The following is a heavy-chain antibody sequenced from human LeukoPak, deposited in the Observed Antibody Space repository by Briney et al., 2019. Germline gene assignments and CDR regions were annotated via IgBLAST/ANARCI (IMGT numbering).Heavy chain of an antibody. D-gene: IGHD6-19*01. CDR3: AKDPSIAVAGHFDY. V-gene: IGHV3-23*01. Sequence: GGSLRLSCAASGFTFSSYAVSWVRQAPGKGLEWVSIISGSGGSTYYADSVKGRFTISRDNSKNTLYLQMNSLRAEDTAVYYCAKDPSIAVAGHFDYWGQGTLVTVSS. CDR1: GFTFSSYA. J-gene: IGHJ4*02. CDR2: ISGSGGST.